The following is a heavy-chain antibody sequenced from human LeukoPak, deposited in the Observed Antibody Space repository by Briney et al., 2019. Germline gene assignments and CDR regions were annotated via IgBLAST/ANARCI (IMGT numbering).Heavy chain of an antibody. D-gene: IGHD5-18*01. V-gene: IGHV3-23*01. J-gene: IGHJ4*02. CDR1: GFTFSTYA. CDR2: ISVRGGRT. CDR3: TSRAGPVDTTVPLTWFGY. Sequence: PGGSLSLSCAASGFTFSTYALSWVRQAPGKGLEWVSGISVRGGRTYYEASVKGRFTISRDNSKNTLSLQMNSLRAEYTAVYYCTSRAGPVDTTVPLTWFGYWGQGTLVTVSS.